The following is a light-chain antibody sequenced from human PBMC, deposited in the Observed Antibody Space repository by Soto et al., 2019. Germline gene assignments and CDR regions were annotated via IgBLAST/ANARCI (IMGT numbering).Light chain of an antibody. CDR1: SSNIGAGYD. V-gene: IGLV1-40*01. CDR3: QSYDSSLSGYYV. J-gene: IGLJ1*01. CDR2: GNS. Sequence: QSVLTQPPSVSGAPGQRVTISCTGSSSNIGAGYDVHWYQQLTGTATKLLIYGNSNRPSGVPDRFSGSKSGTSASLAITGLQAEDEADYYCQSYDSSLSGYYVFGTGTKLTVL.